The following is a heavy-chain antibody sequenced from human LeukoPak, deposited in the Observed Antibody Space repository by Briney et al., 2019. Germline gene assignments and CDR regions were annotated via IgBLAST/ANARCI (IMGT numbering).Heavy chain of an antibody. J-gene: IGHJ1*01. V-gene: IGHV1-2*02. CDR3: ARAPPVVLAMSFQH. CDR1: GYTFTSYA. Sequence: ASVKVSCKASGYTFTSYAMNWVRQAPGQGLEWMGWINPNSGGTNYAQKFQGRVTMTRDTSISTAYMELSRLRSDDTAVYYCARAPPVVLAMSFQHWGQGTLVTVSS. D-gene: IGHD5-18*01. CDR2: INPNSGGT.